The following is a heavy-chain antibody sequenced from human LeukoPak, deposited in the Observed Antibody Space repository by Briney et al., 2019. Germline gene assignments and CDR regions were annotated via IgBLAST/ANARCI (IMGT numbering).Heavy chain of an antibody. CDR3: ARRHYDSSGYYYGDAFDI. J-gene: IGHJ3*02. CDR1: GGSISSNSFY. D-gene: IGHD3-22*01. CDR2: IYYSGST. Sequence: SGTLSLTCTVSGGSISSNSFYWGWLRQPPGKELVWLRSIYYSGSTYYNPSLNRLITITVDTSKNHYSLKLSPGVAASPADYYCARRHYDSSGYYYGDAFDIWGQGTMVTVSS. V-gene: IGHV4-39*02.